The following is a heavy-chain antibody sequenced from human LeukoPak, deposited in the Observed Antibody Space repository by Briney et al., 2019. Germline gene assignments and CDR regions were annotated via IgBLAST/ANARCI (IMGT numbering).Heavy chain of an antibody. D-gene: IGHD2-2*01. Sequence: ASETLSLTCTVSGVSISGYYWSWIRQPPGKGLEWIGYIYYSGSANYNPSLKGRVTMSVHASKNQFSLKVSSVTAADTAVYFCARGSCSSTSCYYFDYWGQGTLVTVPS. V-gene: IGHV4-59*01. CDR1: GVSISGYY. J-gene: IGHJ4*02. CDR3: ARGSCSSTSCYYFDY. CDR2: IYYSGSA.